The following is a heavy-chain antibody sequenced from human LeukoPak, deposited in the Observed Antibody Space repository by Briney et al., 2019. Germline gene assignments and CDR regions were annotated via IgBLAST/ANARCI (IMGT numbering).Heavy chain of an antibody. CDR2: ISSSSSYI. CDR3: AKDRKYSSSWYGVGPFDY. V-gene: IGHV3-21*01. Sequence: PGGSLRLSCAASGFIVSRSYMSWVRQAPGKGLEWVSSISSSSSYIYYADSVKGRFTISRDNSKNTLYLQMNSLRAEDTAVYYCAKDRKYSSSWYGVGPFDYWGQGTLVTVSS. J-gene: IGHJ4*02. CDR1: GFIVSRSY. D-gene: IGHD6-13*01.